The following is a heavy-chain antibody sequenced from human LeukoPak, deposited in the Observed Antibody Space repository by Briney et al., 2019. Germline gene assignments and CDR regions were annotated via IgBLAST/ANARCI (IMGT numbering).Heavy chain of an antibody. CDR3: ARRLDWGVTTGSFDL. J-gene: IGHJ2*01. V-gene: IGHV1-69*06. CDR2: IIPIFGTA. Sequence: SVKVSFKASGGTFTSYAISWVRQAPGQGLEWMVGIIPIFGTANYAQKFQGRVTITADKSTSTAYMELSSLRSEDTAVYYCARRLDWGVTTGSFDLWGRGTLVTVSS. D-gene: IGHD4-17*01. CDR1: GGTFTSYA.